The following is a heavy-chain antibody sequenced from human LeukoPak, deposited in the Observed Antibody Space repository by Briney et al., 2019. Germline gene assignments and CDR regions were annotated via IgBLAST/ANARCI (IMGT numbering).Heavy chain of an antibody. CDR1: GGSFSGYY. CDR2: INHSGST. J-gene: IGHJ4*02. CDR3: ARYCSSTSCYLRDLGEDY. V-gene: IGHV4-34*01. Sequence: KPSETLSLTCAVYGGSFSGYYWSWIRQPPGKGLEWIGEINHSGSTNYNPSLKSRVTISVDTSKNQFSLKLSSVTAADTAVYYCARYCSSTSCYLRDLGEDYWGQGTLVTVSS. D-gene: IGHD2-2*01.